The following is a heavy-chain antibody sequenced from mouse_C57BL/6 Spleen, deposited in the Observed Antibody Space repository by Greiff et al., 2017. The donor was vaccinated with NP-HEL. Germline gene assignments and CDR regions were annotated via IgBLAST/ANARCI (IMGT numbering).Heavy chain of an antibody. D-gene: IGHD2-5*01. CDR1: GYAFSSSW. J-gene: IGHJ2*01. CDR2: IYPGAGDT. Sequence: QVQLQQSGPELVKPGASVKISCKASGYAFSSSWMNWVKQRPGKGLEWIGRIYPGAGDTNYNGKFKGKATLTADKSSSTAYMQLSSLTSEDSAVYFCARDSNYFDYWGQGTTLTVSS. V-gene: IGHV1-82*01. CDR3: ARDSNYFDY.